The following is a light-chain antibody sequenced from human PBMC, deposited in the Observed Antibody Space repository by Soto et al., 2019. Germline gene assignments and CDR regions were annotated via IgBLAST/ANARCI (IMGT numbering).Light chain of an antibody. Sequence: DIQITHSPSSLSASVGDRVTITCRSSQSISSYLNWYQQKPGKAPNLLIYTASSLESGVPSRFSGSGSGTDFTLTISSLQPEDFATYFCQQSYSRPRTLGQGTKVDIK. J-gene: IGKJ1*01. CDR2: TAS. CDR3: QQSYSRPRT. V-gene: IGKV1-39*01. CDR1: QSISSY.